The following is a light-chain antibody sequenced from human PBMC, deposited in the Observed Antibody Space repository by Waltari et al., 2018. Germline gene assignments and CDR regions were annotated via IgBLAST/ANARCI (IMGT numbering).Light chain of an antibody. CDR3: CSYAGSSTF. CDR2: DVS. CDR1: SSDVGGYNY. Sequence: QSALTQPASVSGSPGQSITISCPGTSSDVGGYNYVSWYQQHPGKAPKLMIYDVSKRPSGVSNRFSGSKSGNTASLTISGLQAEDEADYYCCSYAGSSTFFGTGTKVTVL. J-gene: IGLJ1*01. V-gene: IGLV2-23*02.